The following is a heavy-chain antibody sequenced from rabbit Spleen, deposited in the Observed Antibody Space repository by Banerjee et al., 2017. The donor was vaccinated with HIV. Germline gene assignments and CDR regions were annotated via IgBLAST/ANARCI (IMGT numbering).Heavy chain of an antibody. CDR2: IYAGSTGNT. CDR1: GFSFSSRYY. Sequence: QEQLVESGGGLVQPEGSLTLTCTASGFSFSSRYYMCWVRQAPGKGLEWIGCIYAGSTGNTYYASWAKGRFTISKTSSTTVTLQMTSLTVADTATYFCARDTGTSFSSYGMDLWGQGTLVTVS. J-gene: IGHJ6*01. D-gene: IGHD7-1*01. V-gene: IGHV1S45*01. CDR3: ARDTGTSFSSYGMDL.